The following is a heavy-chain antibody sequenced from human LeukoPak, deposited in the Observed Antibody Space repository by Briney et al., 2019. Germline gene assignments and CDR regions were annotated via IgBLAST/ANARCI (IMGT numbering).Heavy chain of an antibody. V-gene: IGHV1-2*06. D-gene: IGHD2-21*01. Sequence: ASVKVSCKASGYTFTGYFLVWVRQAPGQGREWMGRLNPNSGGTNYAQNFQGRVTMTRDTSISTAYMELSRLRSDDTAVYYCAREDELVDFDHWGQGTLVTVSS. J-gene: IGHJ4*02. CDR2: LNPNSGGT. CDR3: AREDELVDFDH. CDR1: GYTFTGYF.